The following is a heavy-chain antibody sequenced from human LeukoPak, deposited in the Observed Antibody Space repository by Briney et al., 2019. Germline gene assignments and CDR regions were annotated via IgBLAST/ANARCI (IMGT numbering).Heavy chain of an antibody. CDR3: ARGAITGTTGGAYYYYGMDV. V-gene: IGHV6-1*01. CDR2: TYYRSKWYN. Sequence: SQTLSLTCAISGDSVSSNSAARNWIRQSPSRGLEWLGRTYYRSKWYNDYTVSVKSRITINPDTSKNRFSLQLNSVTPEDTAVYYCARGAITGTTGGAYYYYGMDVWGQGTTVTVSS. D-gene: IGHD1-7*01. J-gene: IGHJ6*02. CDR1: GDSVSSNSAA.